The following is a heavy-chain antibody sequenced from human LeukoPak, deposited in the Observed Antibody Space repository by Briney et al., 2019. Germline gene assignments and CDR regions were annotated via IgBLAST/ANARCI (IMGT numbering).Heavy chain of an antibody. J-gene: IGHJ4*02. CDR1: GFTFSSYV. V-gene: IGHV3-23*01. CDR2: ISGSGGST. CDR3: AASGAKRGYSYGYFDY. D-gene: IGHD5-18*01. Sequence: GGSLRLSCAASGFTFSSYVMSWVRQAPGKGLEWVSAISGSGGSTYYADSVKGRFTISRDNSKNTLYLQMNSLRAEDTAVYYCAASGAKRGYSYGYFDYWGQGTLVTVSS.